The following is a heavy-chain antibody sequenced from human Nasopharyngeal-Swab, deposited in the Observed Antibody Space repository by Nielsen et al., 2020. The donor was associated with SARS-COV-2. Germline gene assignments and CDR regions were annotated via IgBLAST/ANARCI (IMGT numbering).Heavy chain of an antibody. V-gene: IGHV1-46*01. D-gene: IGHD3-9*01. CDR2: INPSGGST. CDR1: GYTFTSYY. Sequence: ASVKVSCKASGYTFTSYYMHWVRQAPGQGLEWMGIINPSGGSTSYAQKFQGRVTMTRDTSTSTVYMELSSLRSEDTAVYYCARDRYYDILTGYAYYYYGMDVWGQGTTVTVSS. J-gene: IGHJ6*02. CDR3: ARDRYYDILTGYAYYYYGMDV.